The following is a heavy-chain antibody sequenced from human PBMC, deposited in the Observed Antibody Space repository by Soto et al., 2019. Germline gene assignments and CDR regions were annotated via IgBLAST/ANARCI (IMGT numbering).Heavy chain of an antibody. CDR1: GYTFNGYY. CDR2: INPNSGGT. D-gene: IGHD3-22*01. CDR3: ARDGNYYDSSGYYPLDY. Sequence: GASVKVSCKASGYTFNGYYMHWVRQAPGQGLEWMGWINPNSGGTNYAQKFQGWVTMTRDTSISTAYMELSRLRSDDTAVYYCARDGNYYDSSGYYPLDYWRQGTLVTVSS. J-gene: IGHJ4*02. V-gene: IGHV1-2*04.